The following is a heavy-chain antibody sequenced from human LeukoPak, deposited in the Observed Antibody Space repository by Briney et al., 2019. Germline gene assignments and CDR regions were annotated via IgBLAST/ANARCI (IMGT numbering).Heavy chain of an antibody. CDR1: GFTFSSYS. Sequence: GGSLRLSCAASGFTFSSYSMNWVRQAPGKGLEWVSSISSSSSYIYYADSVKGRFTISRDNAKNSLYLQMNSLRAEDTAVYYCAKDSMFGGGHFDYWGQGTLVTVSS. CDR3: AKDSMFGGGHFDY. D-gene: IGHD3-16*01. CDR2: ISSSSSYI. J-gene: IGHJ4*02. V-gene: IGHV3-21*04.